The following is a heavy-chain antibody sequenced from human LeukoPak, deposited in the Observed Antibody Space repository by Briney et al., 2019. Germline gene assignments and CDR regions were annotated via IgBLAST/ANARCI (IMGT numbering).Heavy chain of an antibody. J-gene: IGHJ1*01. Sequence: GESLKISCKGSGYSFTSYWIGWVRQMPEKGLEWMGIIYPGDSDTRYSPSFQGQVTISADKSISTAYLQWSSLKASDTAMYYCARPESDCGGDCYSEYFQHRGQGTLVTVSS. CDR2: IYPGDSDT. CDR1: GYSFTSYW. CDR3: ARPESDCGGDCYSEYFQH. V-gene: IGHV5-51*01. D-gene: IGHD2-21*02.